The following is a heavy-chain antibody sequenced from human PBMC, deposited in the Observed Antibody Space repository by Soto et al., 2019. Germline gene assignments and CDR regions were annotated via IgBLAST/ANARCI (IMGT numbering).Heavy chain of an antibody. CDR3: ARADFIVVGFSRGLDI. V-gene: IGHV3-74*01. J-gene: IGHJ3*02. Sequence: EVQLVESGGGLVQPGGSLRLSCAASGFTFSRYWMHWVRQAPGEGLVWVSGISTDGSTTRYVDYVKGRFTISIDNDKNTLYLKMSSLRAEDTGVYYCARADFIVVGFSRGLDIWGQGTVVTVSS. D-gene: IGHD2-15*01. CDR1: GFTFSRYW. CDR2: ISTDGSTT.